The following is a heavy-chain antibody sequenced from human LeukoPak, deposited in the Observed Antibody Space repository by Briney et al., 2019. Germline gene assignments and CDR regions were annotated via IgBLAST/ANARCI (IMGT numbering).Heavy chain of an antibody. Sequence: GGSLRLSCAASGFTFSSYGMHWVRQAPGKGLEWVAFIRYDGSNKYYAYSVKGRFTISRDNSKKTLYLQMNSLRAEDTAVYYCAREVVPAAEVDYWGQGTLVTVSS. CDR1: GFTFSSYG. CDR2: IRYDGSNK. D-gene: IGHD2-2*01. CDR3: AREVVPAAEVDY. J-gene: IGHJ4*02. V-gene: IGHV3-30*02.